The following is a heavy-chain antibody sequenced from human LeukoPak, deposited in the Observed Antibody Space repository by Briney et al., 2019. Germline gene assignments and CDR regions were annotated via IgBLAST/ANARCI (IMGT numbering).Heavy chain of an antibody. CDR2: INSDGRST. D-gene: IGHD3-10*01. J-gene: IGHJ5*01. Sequence: PGGSLRLSCAASGFTFSSYSMNWVRQAPGKGLAWVSHINSDGRSTDYADSVRGRFTVSRDNAKNTLYLQMNSLRAEDTAVYFCARVLKGNYYSGLGTYRWFDSWGQGTLVTVSS. CDR1: GFTFSSYS. V-gene: IGHV3-74*01. CDR3: ARVLKGNYYSGLGTYRWFDS.